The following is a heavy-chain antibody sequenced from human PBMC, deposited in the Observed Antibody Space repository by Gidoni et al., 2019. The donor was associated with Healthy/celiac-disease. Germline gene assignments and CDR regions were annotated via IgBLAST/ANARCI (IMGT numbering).Heavy chain of an antibody. CDR3: ATVSSPVDY. J-gene: IGHJ4*02. D-gene: IGHD6-13*01. CDR1: GFTFSSYA. V-gene: IGHV3-23*01. CDR2: ISGSGGST. Sequence: EVHLLESGGGLVQPVASLRLCCAASGFTFSSYAMSWVRQAPGKGLEWVSAISGSGGSTYYADSVKGRFTISRDNSKNTLYLQMNSLRAEDTAVYYCATVSSPVDYWGQGTLVTVSS.